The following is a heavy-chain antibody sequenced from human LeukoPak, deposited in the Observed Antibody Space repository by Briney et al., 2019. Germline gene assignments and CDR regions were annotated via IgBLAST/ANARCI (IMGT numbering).Heavy chain of an antibody. D-gene: IGHD3-10*01. V-gene: IGHV3-11*06. J-gene: IGHJ4*02. CDR1: GYTFSDYY. CDR3: AREYYGSGSYSDY. Sequence: GGSLRLSCAASGYTFSDYYMTWIRQAPGRGLEWISYINGSSSDTKYADSVKGRFTISRDNAKNSLYLLMNSLRAEDTAVYYCAREYYGSGSYSDYWGQGTLVTVSS. CDR2: INGSSSDT.